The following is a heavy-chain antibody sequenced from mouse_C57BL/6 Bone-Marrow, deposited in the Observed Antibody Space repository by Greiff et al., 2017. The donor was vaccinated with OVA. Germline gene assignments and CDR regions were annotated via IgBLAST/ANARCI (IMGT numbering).Heavy chain of an antibody. Sequence: VQLQQPGAELVKPGASVKMSCKASGYTFTSYWITWVKQRPGQGLEWIGDIYPGSGSTNYNEKFKSKATLTVDTSSSTAYMQLSSLTSEDSAVYYCASPSYDYSWFAYWGQGTLVTVSA. CDR3: ASPSYDYSWFAY. V-gene: IGHV1-55*01. D-gene: IGHD2-4*01. J-gene: IGHJ3*01. CDR1: GYTFTSYW. CDR2: IYPGSGST.